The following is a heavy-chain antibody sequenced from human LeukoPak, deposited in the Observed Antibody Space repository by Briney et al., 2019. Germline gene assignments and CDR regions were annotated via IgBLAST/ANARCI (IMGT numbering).Heavy chain of an antibody. Sequence: ASVKVSCKASGYTFTGYYMHWVRQAPGQGLEWMGRIIPILGIANYAQKFQGRVTITADKSTSTAYMELSSLRSEDTAVYYCARGGSGSFDYWGQGTLVTVSS. D-gene: IGHD1-26*01. CDR2: IIPILGIA. J-gene: IGHJ4*02. V-gene: IGHV1-69*04. CDR1: GYTFTGYY. CDR3: ARGGSGSFDY.